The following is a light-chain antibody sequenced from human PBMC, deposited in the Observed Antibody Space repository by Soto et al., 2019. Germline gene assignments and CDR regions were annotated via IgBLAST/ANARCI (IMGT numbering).Light chain of an antibody. Sequence: DIQMTQSPISLSAPVGDTVTITCRASQNIKKFLNWYQQKPGTAPKLLIYTASSVQAGFPSRFSGSGPGTDFVLTISNLQPEDFATYSCQQAFSAPLTFGGGTRVEI. CDR1: QNIKKF. CDR3: QQAFSAPLT. J-gene: IGKJ4*01. CDR2: TAS. V-gene: IGKV1-39*01.